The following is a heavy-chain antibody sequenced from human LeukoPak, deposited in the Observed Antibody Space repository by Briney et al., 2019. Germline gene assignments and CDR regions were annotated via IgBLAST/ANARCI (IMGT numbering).Heavy chain of an antibody. D-gene: IGHD3-3*01. CDR2: ISSNGGST. J-gene: IGHJ4*02. CDR3: ARGRVSITIFGVVSVHFDY. Sequence: GGSLRLSCAASGFTFSSYAMHWVRQAPGKGLEYVSAISSNGGSTYYANSVKGRFTISRDNSKNTLYLQMGSLRAEDMAVYYCARGRVSITIFGVVSVHFDYWGQGTLVTVSS. V-gene: IGHV3-64*01. CDR1: GFTFSSYA.